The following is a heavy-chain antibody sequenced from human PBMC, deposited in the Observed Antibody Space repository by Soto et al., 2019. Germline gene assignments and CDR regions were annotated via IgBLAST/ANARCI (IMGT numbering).Heavy chain of an antibody. Sequence: PGGSLRLSCAASRFTTWVRQAPGKGLEWVSTISGSGDGTYYADSVKGRFTVSRDKSKNTLYLQMNSLRAEDTAVYYCAKVSVGPWGQGTLVTVSS. CDR1: RFT. J-gene: IGHJ5*02. D-gene: IGHD1-26*01. V-gene: IGHV3-23*01. CDR3: AKVSVGP. CDR2: ISGSGDGT.